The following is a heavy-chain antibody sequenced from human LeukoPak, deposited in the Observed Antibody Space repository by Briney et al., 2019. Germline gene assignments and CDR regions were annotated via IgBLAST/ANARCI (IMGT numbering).Heavy chain of an antibody. D-gene: IGHD3-22*01. J-gene: IGHJ4*02. V-gene: IGHV3-66*01. Sequence: PGGSLRLSCAASGFTVSSNYMSWVRQAPGKGLECVSVVYNRGSPYYADSVKGRFTISRDNSKNTLYLQMNSLRAEDTAVYYCATAPYYYGRSDEYALWDYWGQGTLVTVSS. CDR2: VYNRGSP. CDR3: ATAPYYYGRSDEYALWDY. CDR1: GFTVSSNY.